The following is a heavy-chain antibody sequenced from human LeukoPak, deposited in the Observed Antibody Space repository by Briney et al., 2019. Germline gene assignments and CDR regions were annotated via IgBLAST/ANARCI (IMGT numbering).Heavy chain of an antibody. D-gene: IGHD3-9*01. CDR2: ISYDGSNK. Sequence: PGGSLRLSCAASGFTFSSYAMHWVRQAPGKGLEWVAVISYDGSNKYYADSVKGRFTISRDNSKNTLYLQMNSLRAEDTAVYYCARRTVFKGTDYWGQGTLVTVPS. J-gene: IGHJ4*02. CDR1: GFTFSSYA. CDR3: ARRTVFKGTDY. V-gene: IGHV3-30*01.